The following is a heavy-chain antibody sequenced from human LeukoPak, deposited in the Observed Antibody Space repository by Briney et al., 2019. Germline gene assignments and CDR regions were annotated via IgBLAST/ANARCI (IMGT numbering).Heavy chain of an antibody. Sequence: RTSETLSLTCAVYGGSFSGYYWSWIRQPPGKGLEWIGEINHSGSTNYNPSLKSRVTISVDTSKNQFSLRLTSVTAADTAVHYCARVPPPGATAYGVVDYWGQGTLVIVSS. J-gene: IGHJ4*02. CDR2: INHSGST. CDR1: GGSFSGYY. D-gene: IGHD3-3*01. CDR3: ARVPPPGATAYGVVDY. V-gene: IGHV4-34*01.